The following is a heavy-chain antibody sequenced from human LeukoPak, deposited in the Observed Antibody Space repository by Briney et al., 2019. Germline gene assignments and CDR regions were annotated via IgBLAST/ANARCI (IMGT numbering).Heavy chain of an antibody. V-gene: IGHV1-24*01. Sequence: ASVTVSRMVSGYTLTELSIHWVRPAPGKGVEWMGGFDPEDGETIYAQKFQGRVTMTEDTSTDTAYMELSSVRSEDTAVYYCATVPYYYDSSGYHWDYWGQGTLVTVSS. J-gene: IGHJ4*02. CDR3: ATVPYYYDSSGYHWDY. D-gene: IGHD3-22*01. CDR1: GYTLTELS. CDR2: FDPEDGET.